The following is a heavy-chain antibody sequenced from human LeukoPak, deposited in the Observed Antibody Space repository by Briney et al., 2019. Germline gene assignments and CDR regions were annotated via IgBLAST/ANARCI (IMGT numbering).Heavy chain of an antibody. CDR3: ATYSGSY. CDR1: GYTFTSYG. D-gene: IGHD2-15*01. J-gene: IGHJ4*02. CDR2: ISAYNGNT. V-gene: IGHV1-18*01. Sequence: ASVKVSCKASGYTFTSYGISWVRQAPGQGLEWMGWISAYNGNTNYAQKFQGRVTMTEDTSTDTAYMELSSLRSEDTAVYYCATYSGSYWGQGTLVTVSS.